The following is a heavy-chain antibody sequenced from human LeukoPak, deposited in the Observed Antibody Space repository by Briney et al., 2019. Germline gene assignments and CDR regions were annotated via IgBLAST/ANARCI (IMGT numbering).Heavy chain of an antibody. CDR2: INPNSGGT. Sequence: AASVKVSCKASGYTFTAYYMHWVRQAPGQGLEWMGWINPNSGGTNYAQKFQGGVTMTRDTSISTAYMELSRLRSDDTAVFYCARHFDGPHPEGNSRLKWFDPWGQGTLATVSS. D-gene: IGHD1-1*01. CDR3: ARHFDGPHPEGNSRLKWFDP. V-gene: IGHV1-2*02. J-gene: IGHJ5*02. CDR1: GYTFTAYY.